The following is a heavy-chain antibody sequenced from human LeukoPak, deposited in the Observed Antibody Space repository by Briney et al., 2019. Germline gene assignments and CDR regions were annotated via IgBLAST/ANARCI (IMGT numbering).Heavy chain of an antibody. D-gene: IGHD4-17*01. CDR3: TKDPNGDYVGAFDP. J-gene: IGHJ5*02. CDR1: GFTFSSFA. Sequence: GGPLRLSCAASGFTFSSFAMTWVRQAPGKGLEWVSSITGNHGPTYNTDSVKGRFTISRDNSQNTLYLQMNSLRAEDTAVYYCTKDPNGDYVGAFDPWGQGTLVTVPS. CDR2: ITGNHGPT. V-gene: IGHV3-23*01.